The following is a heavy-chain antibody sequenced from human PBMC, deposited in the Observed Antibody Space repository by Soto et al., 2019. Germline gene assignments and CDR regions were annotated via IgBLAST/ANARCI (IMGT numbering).Heavy chain of an antibody. D-gene: IGHD5-18*01. V-gene: IGHV4-38-2*02. CDR3: ARDPGSYGPPGFDY. J-gene: IGHJ4*02. CDR1: GYSISSGYY. CDR2: IYHSGST. Sequence: SETLSLTCAVSGYSISSGYYWGWIRQPPGKGLEWIGSIYHSGSTYYNPSLKSRVTISVDTSKNQFSLKLSSVTAADTAVYYCARDPGSYGPPGFDYWGQGTLVTVSS.